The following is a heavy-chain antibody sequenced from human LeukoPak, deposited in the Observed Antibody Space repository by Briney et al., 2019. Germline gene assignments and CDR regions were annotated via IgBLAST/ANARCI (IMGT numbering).Heavy chain of an antibody. D-gene: IGHD1-14*01. J-gene: IGHJ5*02. CDR1: GGSISGSSYY. CDR2: IYWDDDK. V-gene: IGHV2-5*02. Sequence: TLSLTCTVSGGSISGSSYYWGWIRQPPGKALEWLALIYWDDDKRYSPSLKSRLTITKDTSKNQVVLTMTNMDPVDTATYYCAQSSEFNWFDPWGQGTLVTVSS. CDR3: AQSSEFNWFDP.